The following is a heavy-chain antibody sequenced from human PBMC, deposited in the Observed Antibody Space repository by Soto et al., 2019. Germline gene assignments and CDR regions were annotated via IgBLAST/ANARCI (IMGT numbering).Heavy chain of an antibody. CDR2: IYYSGYT. J-gene: IGHJ4*02. D-gene: IGHD4-17*01. V-gene: IGHV4-30-4*01. Sequence: QVQLQESGPGLVKASQTLSLTCTVSGGSISSGDYNWSWIRQPPGKGLEWIGYIYYSGYTYNNPSLKSRVTKSVGTSKNQFSLKFSSVTAADTAVYNCARSGDYVPFDCWGQGTLVTVSS. CDR3: ARSGDYVPFDC. CDR1: GGSISSGDYN.